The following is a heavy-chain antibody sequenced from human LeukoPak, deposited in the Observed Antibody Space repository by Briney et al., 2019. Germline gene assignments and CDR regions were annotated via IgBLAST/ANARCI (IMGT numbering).Heavy chain of an antibody. V-gene: IGHV4-34*01. CDR3: ARGRGVRGVYFDY. J-gene: IGHJ4*02. CDR2: INHSGST. CDR1: GGSFSGYF. Sequence: SETLSLTCAVYGGSFSGYFWSWIRQPPGKGLEWIGEINHSGSTNYNPSLKSRVTISVDTSKNQFSLKLSSVTAADTAVYYCARGRGVRGVYFDYWGQGTLVTVSS. D-gene: IGHD3-10*01.